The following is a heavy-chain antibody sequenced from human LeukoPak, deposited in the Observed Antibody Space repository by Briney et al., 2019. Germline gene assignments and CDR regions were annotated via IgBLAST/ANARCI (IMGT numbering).Heavy chain of an antibody. J-gene: IGHJ4*02. Sequence: GGSLRLSCAASGFTFSSYAMSWVRQAPGKGLEWVSGISGSGGSTYYADSVKGRFTISRDSSKNTLDLQMNSLRPEDTAVYYCAKESQLSYRGTFYIDYWGQGTLVTVSS. CDR1: GFTFSSYA. CDR2: ISGSGGST. V-gene: IGHV3-23*01. D-gene: IGHD1-26*01. CDR3: AKESQLSYRGTFYIDY.